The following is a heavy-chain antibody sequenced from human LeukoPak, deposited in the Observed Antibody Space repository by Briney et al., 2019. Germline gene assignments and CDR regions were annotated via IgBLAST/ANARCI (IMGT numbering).Heavy chain of an antibody. D-gene: IGHD5-12*01. CDR2: ISSSSSTI. J-gene: IGHJ3*02. V-gene: IGHV3-48*01. CDR1: GFTFSSYS. Sequence: GGSLRLSCAASGFTFSSYSMNWVRQAPGKGLEWVSYISSSSSTIYYADSVKGRFTISRDNAKNSLYLQMNSLRAEDTAVYYCARSIVATIKAFDIWGQGTMVTVSS. CDR3: ARSIVATIKAFDI.